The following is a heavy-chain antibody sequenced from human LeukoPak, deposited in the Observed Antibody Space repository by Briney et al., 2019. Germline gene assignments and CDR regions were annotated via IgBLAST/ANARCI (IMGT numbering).Heavy chain of an antibody. V-gene: IGHV1-69*05. D-gene: IGHD3-3*01. CDR3: AVGSYYDFWSGYSLDP. CDR1: GGTFISYA. Sequence: GASVKVSCKASGGTFISYAISWVRQSPGQGREWMGRIIPIFGTANYAQKFQDRVTITTDESTSTAYMELSSLRSEDTAVYYCAVGSYYDFWSGYSLDPWGQGTLVTVSS. CDR2: IIPIFGTA. J-gene: IGHJ5*02.